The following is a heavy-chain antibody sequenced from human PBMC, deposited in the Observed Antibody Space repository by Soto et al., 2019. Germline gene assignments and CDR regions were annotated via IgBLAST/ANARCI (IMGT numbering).Heavy chain of an antibody. CDR1: GGSIGSGDYY. CDR3: ARASAAVNYFDS. D-gene: IGHD6-13*01. CDR2: IYYLGHT. V-gene: IGHV4-30-4*01. J-gene: IGHJ4*02. Sequence: QVQLQESGPGLVKPSQTLSLTCTVSGGSIGSGDYYWSWIRQPPGKGLEWIGYIYYLGHTYYNPSLKSRLTISVATSKNQFSLKLSSVTAADTAVYYCARASAAVNYFDSWGQGSLVTVSS.